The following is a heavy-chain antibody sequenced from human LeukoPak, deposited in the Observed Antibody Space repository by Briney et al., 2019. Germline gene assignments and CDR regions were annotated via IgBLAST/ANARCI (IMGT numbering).Heavy chain of an antibody. V-gene: IGHV3-48*03. D-gene: IGHD4-17*01. CDR1: GFTFSSSE. CDR2: IGSTDTTV. CDR3: ARLTVTTKDAFDI. J-gene: IGHJ3*02. Sequence: GGSLRLSCAASGFTFSSSEMNWVRQAPGKGLEWVSYIGSTDTTVHYADSVEGRFTISRDNAKNSLYLQMNSLRAEDTAIYYCARLTVTTKDAFDIWGQGTMVIVSS.